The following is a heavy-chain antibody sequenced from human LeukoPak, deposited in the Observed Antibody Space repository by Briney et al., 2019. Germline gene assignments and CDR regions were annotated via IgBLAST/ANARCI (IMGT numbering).Heavy chain of an antibody. V-gene: IGHV3-7*01. Sequence: ASVKVSCKASGGTFSSYAISWVRQAPGKGLEWVANIKQDGSEKYYVDSVKGRFTISRDNAKNSLYLQMNSLRAEDTAVYYCARDSDYDSSGYYPAYDYWGQGTLVTVSS. D-gene: IGHD3-22*01. J-gene: IGHJ4*02. CDR2: IKQDGSEK. CDR1: GGTFSSYA. CDR3: ARDSDYDSSGYYPAYDY.